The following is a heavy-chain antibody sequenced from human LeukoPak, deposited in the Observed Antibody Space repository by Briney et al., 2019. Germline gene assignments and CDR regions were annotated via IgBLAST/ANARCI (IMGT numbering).Heavy chain of an antibody. D-gene: IGHD3-22*01. Sequence: SETLSLTCTVSGGSISSGGYHWSWIRQHPGKGLEWIGYIYYSGSTYYNPSLKSRVTISVDTSKNQFSLKLSSVTAADTAVYYCARDDYYDSSGYYYWGQGTLVTVSS. J-gene: IGHJ4*02. V-gene: IGHV4-31*03. CDR1: GGSISSGGYH. CDR2: IYYSGST. CDR3: ARDDYYDSSGYYY.